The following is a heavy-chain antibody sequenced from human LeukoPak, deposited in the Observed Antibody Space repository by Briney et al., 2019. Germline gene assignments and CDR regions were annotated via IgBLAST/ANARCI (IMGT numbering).Heavy chain of an antibody. CDR1: GFTFSTYA. D-gene: IGHD6-13*01. V-gene: IGHV3-23*01. J-gene: IGHJ6*02. CDR3: AKAAAPDFYGPDV. CDR2: ISGSSRHI. Sequence: QTGGSLRLSCAASGFTFSTYAMSWVRQAPGKGLEWVSIISGSSRHIYYADSVKGRFTISRDNSRNRLYLEMNSVRAEDTAVYYCAKAAAPDFYGPDVWGQGTTVTVSS.